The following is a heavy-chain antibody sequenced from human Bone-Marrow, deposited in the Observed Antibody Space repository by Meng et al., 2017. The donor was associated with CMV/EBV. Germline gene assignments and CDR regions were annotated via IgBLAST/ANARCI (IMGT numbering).Heavy chain of an antibody. CDR1: GFTFNTYA. CDR3: AREGPLFGD. CDR2: ISLDGSDV. Sequence: GESLKISCAVSGFTFNTYAMHWVRQAPGKGLQWVAYISLDGSDVYYAESVKGRFVISRDNSKNSLFLQMSSLRPDDTAVYYCAREGPLFGDWGQGTLVTVSS. D-gene: IGHD3-16*01. V-gene: IGHV3-30*09. J-gene: IGHJ4*02.